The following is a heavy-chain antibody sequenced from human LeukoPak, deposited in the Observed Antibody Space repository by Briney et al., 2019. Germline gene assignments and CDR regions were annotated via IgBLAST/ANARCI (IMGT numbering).Heavy chain of an antibody. CDR3: ASSDYLDY. CDR1: GFTFSSYW. CDR2: ISSDGSST. Sequence: GGSLRLSCSASGFTFSSYWMHWVRQAPGKGLVWVSRISSDGSSTSYADSVKGRFTISRDNAKNTLYLQMTSLRAEDTAVYYCASSDYLDYWGQGTLVTVSS. J-gene: IGHJ4*02. V-gene: IGHV3-74*01.